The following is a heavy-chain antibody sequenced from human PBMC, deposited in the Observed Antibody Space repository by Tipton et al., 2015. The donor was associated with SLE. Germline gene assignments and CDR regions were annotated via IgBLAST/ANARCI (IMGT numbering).Heavy chain of an antibody. V-gene: IGHV4-38-2*02. D-gene: IGHD5-12*01. J-gene: IGHJ4*02. Sequence: TLSLTCNVSGYSIRDGYYWGWIRQAPGKGLEWIGTIHHSGITYYNPSLKSRVTISVDTSKNQFSLKGRSVTAADTAVYYCAREYSGYDYRTFDHWGQGTLVTVSS. CDR3: AREYSGYDYRTFDH. CDR1: GYSIRDGYY. CDR2: IHHSGIT.